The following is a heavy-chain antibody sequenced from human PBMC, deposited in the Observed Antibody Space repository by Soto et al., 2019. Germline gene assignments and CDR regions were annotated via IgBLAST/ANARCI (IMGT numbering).Heavy chain of an antibody. CDR2: ISAYTGST. J-gene: IGHJ4*02. Sequence: ASVKVSCKASGYTFANYGVGWVRQAPGQGLVWMAWISAYTGSTDYAQEFQGRVAVTTDTSTSTASMEVRSLRSDDTAVYYCARSPYSYGISYYFDYWGQGTLVTVSS. CDR1: GYTFANYG. V-gene: IGHV1-18*04. D-gene: IGHD5-18*01. CDR3: ARSPYSYGISYYFDY.